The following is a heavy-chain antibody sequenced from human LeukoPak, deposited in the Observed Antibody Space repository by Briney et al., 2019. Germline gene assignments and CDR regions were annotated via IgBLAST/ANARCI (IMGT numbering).Heavy chain of an antibody. V-gene: IGHV4-31*03. CDR3: AREKANYYFDY. CDR2: IYYSGST. D-gene: IGHD2-8*01. J-gene: IGHJ4*02. CDR1: GGSISSGGYY. Sequence: SQTLSLTCTVSGGSISSGGYYWSWIRQHPGKGLEWIGYIYYSGSTYYNPSLKSRVTISVDTSKNQFSLKLSSVAAADTAVYYCAREKANYYFDYWGQGTLVTVSS.